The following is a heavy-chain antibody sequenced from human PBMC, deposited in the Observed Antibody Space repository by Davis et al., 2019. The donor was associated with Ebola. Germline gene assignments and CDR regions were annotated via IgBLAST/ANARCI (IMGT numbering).Heavy chain of an antibody. D-gene: IGHD5-18*01. J-gene: IGHJ4*02. V-gene: IGHV3-23*01. CDR3: AKGLMVTSFDY. CDR2: ISGSGGST. CDR1: GFTFSSYA. Sequence: PGGSLRLSCAASGFTFSSYAMSRVRQAPGKGLECVSAISGSGGSTYYADSVKGRFTISRDNSKNTLYLQKNSLRAEDTAVYYCAKGLMVTSFDYWGQGTLVTVSS.